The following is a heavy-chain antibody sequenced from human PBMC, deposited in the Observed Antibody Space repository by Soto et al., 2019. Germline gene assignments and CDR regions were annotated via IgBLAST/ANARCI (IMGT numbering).Heavy chain of an antibody. Sequence: GGALRLSCAASGFTFSSYSMNWVRQAPGKGLEWVSYISSSSSTIYYADSVKGRFTISRDNAKNSLYLQMNSLRDEDTAVYYCARAEGYRGHNWFDPWGQGTLVTVSS. V-gene: IGHV3-48*02. D-gene: IGHD1-26*01. CDR3: ARAEGYRGHNWFDP. J-gene: IGHJ5*02. CDR2: ISSSSSTI. CDR1: GFTFSSYS.